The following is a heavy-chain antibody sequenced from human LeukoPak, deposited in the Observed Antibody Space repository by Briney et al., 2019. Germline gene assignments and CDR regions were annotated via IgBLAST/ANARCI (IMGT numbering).Heavy chain of an antibody. J-gene: IGHJ6*03. V-gene: IGHV3-48*03. CDR2: ISSSGSTI. CDR1: GFTFSSYE. CDR3: AREREMSYNWNYVIKGYYYYMDV. D-gene: IGHD1-7*01. Sequence: GGSLRLSCAASGFTFSSYEMNWVRQAPGKGLEWVSYISSSGSTIYYADSVKGRFTISRDNAKNSLYLQMNSLRAEDTAVYYCAREREMSYNWNYVIKGYYYYMDVWGKGTTVTVSS.